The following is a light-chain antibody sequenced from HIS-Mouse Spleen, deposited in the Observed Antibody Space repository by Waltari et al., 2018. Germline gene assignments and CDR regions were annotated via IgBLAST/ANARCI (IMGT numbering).Light chain of an antibody. CDR1: SSDVGGYNY. V-gene: IGLV2-14*01. Sequence: QSALTQPASVSGSPGQSITISCTGTSSDVGGYNYVSWYQQPPGKAPKLMIYEVSHRPSGVSNRFSGPKSGNTASLTISGLQAEDEADYYCSSYTSSSSWVFGGGTKLTVL. J-gene: IGLJ3*02. CDR2: EVS. CDR3: SSYTSSSSWV.